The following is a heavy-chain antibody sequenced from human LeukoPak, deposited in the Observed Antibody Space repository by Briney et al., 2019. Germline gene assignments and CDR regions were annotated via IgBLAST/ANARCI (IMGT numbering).Heavy chain of an antibody. J-gene: IGHJ5*02. D-gene: IGHD4-17*01. V-gene: IGHV3-66*01. CDR2: IYRGGPT. CDR1: GLTVSSNY. CDR3: ARDSYVDSEAVRWFDP. Sequence: GGSLRLSCAASGLTVSSNYMSWVRQAPGKGQEWVSVIYRGGPTYYADSVKGRFTISRDNSKNTLYLQMNSLRAEDTAVYYCARDSYVDSEAVRWFDPWGQGTLVTVSS.